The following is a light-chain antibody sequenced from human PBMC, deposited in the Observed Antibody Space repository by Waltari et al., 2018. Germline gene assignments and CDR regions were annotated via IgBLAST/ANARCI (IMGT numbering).Light chain of an antibody. CDR1: QGISTY. V-gene: IGKV1-39*01. Sequence: DIQMTQSPSSLSTSVGHRVTLACRASQGISTYLNWYQQKPGKAPNVLIYRSSSLQSGVPSRFSGSGSGTDFTLTISSLQPEDFATYYCQQGYNTPYTFGQGTKLDIK. CDR2: RSS. CDR3: QQGYNTPYT. J-gene: IGKJ2*01.